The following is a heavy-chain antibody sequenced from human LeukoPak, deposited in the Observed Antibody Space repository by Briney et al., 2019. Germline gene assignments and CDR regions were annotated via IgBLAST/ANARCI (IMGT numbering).Heavy chain of an antibody. CDR3: ASGQQLGPYHFDY. D-gene: IGHD6-13*01. CDR1: GGSISSYY. Sequence: PSETLSLTCTVSGGSISSYYWSWIRQPPGKGLGGIGYISYSGCNNYNPPLKSRVTISVDTSKNQFSLKLSSVTAADTAVYYCASGQQLGPYHFDYWGQGTLVTVSS. V-gene: IGHV4-59*01. J-gene: IGHJ4*02. CDR2: ISYSGCN.